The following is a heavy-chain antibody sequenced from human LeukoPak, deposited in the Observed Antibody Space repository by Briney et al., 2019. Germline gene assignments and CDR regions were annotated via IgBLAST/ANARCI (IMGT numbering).Heavy chain of an antibody. Sequence: SVKVSCKASGGTFSSYAISWVRQAPGQGLEWMGRIIPILGIANYAQKFQGRVTITADKSTSAAYMELSSLRSEDTAVYYCASCCSSTSCYLGKYWGQGTLATVSS. CDR1: GGTFSSYA. D-gene: IGHD2-2*01. V-gene: IGHV1-69*04. CDR3: ASCCSSTSCYLGKY. CDR2: IIPILGIA. J-gene: IGHJ4*02.